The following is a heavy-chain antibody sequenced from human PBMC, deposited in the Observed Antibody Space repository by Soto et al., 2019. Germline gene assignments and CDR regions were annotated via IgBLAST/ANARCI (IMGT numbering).Heavy chain of an antibody. J-gene: IGHJ4*02. CDR3: ASMTSQVVGAPQFDC. CDR1: GGSISSSNW. CDR2: IYHSGST. Sequence: QVQLQESGPGLVKPSGTLSLTCAVSGGSISSSNWWSWVRQPPGKGLEWIGEIYHSGSTNYNPSPQRRVTIXXDXRXXQFPLKLSSVTAADTAVYYCASMTSQVVGAPQFDCWGQGTLVTVSS. D-gene: IGHD2-15*01. V-gene: IGHV4-4*02.